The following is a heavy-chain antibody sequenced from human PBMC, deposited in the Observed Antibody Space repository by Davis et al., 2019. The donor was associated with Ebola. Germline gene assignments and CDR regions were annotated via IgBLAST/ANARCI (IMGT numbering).Heavy chain of an antibody. Sequence: GSLRLSCSVSGGSISKNFWNWIRQPPGKGLEWIGYVNYRGTTNYNPSLKNRVTISVDTSENQFALKLTSVTAEDTAVYFCARDDGSGWPYGMDVWGQGTLVTVSS. D-gene: IGHD6-19*01. J-gene: IGHJ6*02. CDR2: VNYRGTT. V-gene: IGHV4-59*01. CDR1: GGSISKNF. CDR3: ARDDGSGWPYGMDV.